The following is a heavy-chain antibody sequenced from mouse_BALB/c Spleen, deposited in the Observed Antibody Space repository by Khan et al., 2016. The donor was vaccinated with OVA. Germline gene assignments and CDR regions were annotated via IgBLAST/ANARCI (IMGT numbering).Heavy chain of an antibody. J-gene: IGHJ3*01. D-gene: IGHD1-2*01. V-gene: IGHV1-77*01. CDR1: GYTFTDYY. CDR2: ISPGSGDT. CDR3: ERRNYFGYTFAN. Sequence: QVQLQQSGAELARPGASVKLSCKASGYTFTDYYINWVKQRTGQGLEWIGEISPGSGDTYYNEKFKGKATLTADKSSSTVYMQLSSLTAEASAVYFGERRNYFGYTFANWGQGTLVTVPA.